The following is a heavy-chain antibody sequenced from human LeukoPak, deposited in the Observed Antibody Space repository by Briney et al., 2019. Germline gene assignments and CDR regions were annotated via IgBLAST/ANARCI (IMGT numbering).Heavy chain of an antibody. CDR2: IWYDGSNK. V-gene: IGHV3-33*08. CDR3: ARKYYYGSGSSWGFFDY. Sequence: PGGSLRLSCAASGFTFSSYAMSWVRRAPGKGLEWVAVIWYDGSNKYYADSVKGRFTISRDNSKSTLYLQMNSLRADDTAVYYCARKYYYGSGSSWGFFDYWGQGTLVTVSS. D-gene: IGHD3-10*01. J-gene: IGHJ4*02. CDR1: GFTFSSYA.